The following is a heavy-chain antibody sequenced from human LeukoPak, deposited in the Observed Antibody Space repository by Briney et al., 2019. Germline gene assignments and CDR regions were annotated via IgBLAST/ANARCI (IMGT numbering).Heavy chain of an antibody. Sequence: GGSLRLSCAAPGSTFRSYAMNWVRQAPGKGLEWVSPDSGSGSVTFYGDSVKGRFPLPRDNSQNTLYFQRETLRGEDTAVIYCAKAPYDIEYYYMGVWGRGTTVTVSS. CDR3: AKAPYDIEYYYMGV. CDR1: GSTFRSYA. D-gene: IGHD3-9*01. V-gene: IGHV3-23*01. CDR2: DSGSGSVT. J-gene: IGHJ6*03.